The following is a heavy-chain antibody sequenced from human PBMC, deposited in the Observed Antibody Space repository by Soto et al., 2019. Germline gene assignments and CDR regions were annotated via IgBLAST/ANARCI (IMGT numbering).Heavy chain of an antibody. V-gene: IGHV3-30*03. CDR3: ARDSLVAVAGTIYYYGLDV. CDR2: ISYDGSNK. CDR1: GFTFSSYG. D-gene: IGHD6-19*01. J-gene: IGHJ6*02. Sequence: GGSLRLSCAASGFTFSSYGMHWVRQAPGKGLEWVAVISYDGSNKYYADSVKGRFTISRENAKNSLYLQMNSLRAEDTAVYYCARDSLVAVAGTIYYYGLDVWGQGTTVTVSS.